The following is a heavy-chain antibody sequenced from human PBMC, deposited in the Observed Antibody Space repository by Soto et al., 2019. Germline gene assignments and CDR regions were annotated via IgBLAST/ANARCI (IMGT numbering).Heavy chain of an antibody. V-gene: IGHV3-30-3*01. Sequence: QVQLVESGGGVVQPGRSLRLSCAASGFTFSSYAMHWVRQAPGKGLEWVAVISYDGSNKYYADSVKGRFTISRDNSKNTLYLQMNSLRAEDTAVYYCARDRVEQLPPYYYYGMDVW. J-gene: IGHJ6*01. CDR2: ISYDGSNK. D-gene: IGHD6-13*01. CDR1: GFTFSSYA. CDR3: ARDRVEQLPPYYYYGMDV.